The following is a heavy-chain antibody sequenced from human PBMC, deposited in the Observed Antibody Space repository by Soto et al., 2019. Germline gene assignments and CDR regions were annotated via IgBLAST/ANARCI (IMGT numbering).Heavy chain of an antibody. CDR3: ARDRGITIFGVAIRLSPVDGMDV. CDR2: ISYDGSNK. V-gene: IGHV3-30-3*01. J-gene: IGHJ6*02. Sequence: QVQLVESGGGVVQPGRSLRLSCAASGFTFSSYAMHWVRQAPGKGLEWVAVISYDGSNKYYADSVKGRFTISRDNSKNTLYLQMNSLRAEDTAVYYCARDRGITIFGVAIRLSPVDGMDVWGQGTTVTVSS. CDR1: GFTFSSYA. D-gene: IGHD3-3*01.